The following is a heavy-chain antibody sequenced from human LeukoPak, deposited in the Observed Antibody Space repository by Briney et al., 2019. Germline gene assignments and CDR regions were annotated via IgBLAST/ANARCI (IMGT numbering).Heavy chain of an antibody. CDR3: ARRGHYDSSGYYGLDY. J-gene: IGHJ4*02. CDR1: GFTFSSYG. V-gene: IGHV3-33*01. D-gene: IGHD3-22*01. CDR2: IWYDGSNK. Sequence: GGSLRLSCAASGFTFSSYGMHWVRQAPGKGLEWVAVIWYDGSNKYYADSVKGRFTISRDNSKNTLYLQMNSPRAEDTAVYYCARRGHYDSSGYYGLDYWGQGTLVTVPS.